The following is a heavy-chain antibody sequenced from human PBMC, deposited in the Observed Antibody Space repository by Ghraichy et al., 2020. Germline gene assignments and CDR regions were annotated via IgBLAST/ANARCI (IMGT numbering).Heavy chain of an antibody. CDR3: ARVVGATAYFDF. CDR2: IYHSGGT. D-gene: IGHD1-26*01. J-gene: IGHJ4*02. CDR1: GGSISSSNW. V-gene: IGHV4-4*02. Sequence: TLSLTCAVSGGSISSSNWWSWVRQPPGKGLEWIGEIYHSGGTSYNPSLKSRVSISVDKSKNQFSLKLSSVTAADTAVYYCARVVGATAYFDFWGQGTLVTVSS.